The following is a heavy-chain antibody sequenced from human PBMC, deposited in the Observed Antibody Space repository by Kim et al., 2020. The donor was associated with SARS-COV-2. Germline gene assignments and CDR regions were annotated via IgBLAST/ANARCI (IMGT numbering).Heavy chain of an antibody. Sequence: SETLSLTCAVYGGSFSGYYWSWIRQPPGKGLEWIGEINHSGSTNYNPSLKSRVTISVDTSKNQFSLKLSSVTAVDTAVYYCARRLRITIFGVVITGNESGFDYWGQGTLVTVSS. CDR2: INHSGST. J-gene: IGHJ4*02. CDR1: GGSFSGYY. D-gene: IGHD3-3*01. V-gene: IGHV4-34*01. CDR3: ARRLRITIFGVVITGNESGFDY.